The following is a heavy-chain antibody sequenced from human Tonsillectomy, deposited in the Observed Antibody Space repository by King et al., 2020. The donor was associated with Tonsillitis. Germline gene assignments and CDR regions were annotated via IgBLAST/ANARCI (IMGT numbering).Heavy chain of an antibody. D-gene: IGHD4-17*01. CDR2: TSTSGATT. J-gene: IGHJ6*03. Sequence: VQLVESGGGLVQPGGSLRLSCAASGITFSSYAMTWVRQAPGQGLEWVSATSTSGATTYYADSVRGRFTISRDNSKNTLYLQMNSLRAEDTAVYYCAKHGHGDYYYYMDVWGKGTTVTVSS. V-gene: IGHV3-23*04. CDR3: AKHGHGDYYYYMDV. CDR1: GITFSSYA.